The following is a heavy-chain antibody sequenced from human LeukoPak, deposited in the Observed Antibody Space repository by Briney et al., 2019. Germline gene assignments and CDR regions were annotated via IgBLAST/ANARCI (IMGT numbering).Heavy chain of an antibody. D-gene: IGHD3-9*01. V-gene: IGHV3-23*01. J-gene: IGHJ3*02. Sequence: GGSLRLSCAASGFTFSSYAMTWVRQAPGKGLEWVSAISGSDNSTYYTDSVKGRFIISRDNSKNMLYLQMTSLRADDTAVYYCAKDQIPSYYDFMTGYYRTDAFDIWGQGTMVTASS. CDR1: GFTFSSYA. CDR2: ISGSDNST. CDR3: AKDQIPSYYDFMTGYYRTDAFDI.